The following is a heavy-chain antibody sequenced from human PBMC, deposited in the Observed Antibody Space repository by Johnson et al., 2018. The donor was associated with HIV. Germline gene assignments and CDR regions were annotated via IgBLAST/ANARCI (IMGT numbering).Heavy chain of an antibody. D-gene: IGHD3-16*01. CDR3: AREGDGGAFDI. J-gene: IGHJ3*02. Sequence: VQLVESGGGLVQPGGSLRLSCAASGFSVNSNYMSWVRQAPGKGLEWVSYISSSGSTIYYADSVKGRFIISRDNSKNTLYLQMNSLRAEDTAVYYCAREGDGGAFDIWGQGTMVTVSS. CDR2: ISSSGSTI. CDR1: GFSVNSNY. V-gene: IGHV3-48*01.